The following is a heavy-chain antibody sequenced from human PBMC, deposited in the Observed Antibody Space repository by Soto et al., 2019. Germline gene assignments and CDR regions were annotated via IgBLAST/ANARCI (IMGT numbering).Heavy chain of an antibody. CDR1: GFTFSSFT. Sequence: EVQLLESGGGLVQPGGSLRLSCAASGFTFSSFTMNWVRQAPGKGLEWGSGITGGGDSTFYADSVKGRFTISRVQSKNTVYLQMNSLRAEDTAVYYCVKKIAGTTTSGAYWYFDLWGRGTLVTVSS. D-gene: IGHD1-26*01. CDR2: ITGGGDST. CDR3: VKKIAGTTTSGAYWYFDL. J-gene: IGHJ2*01. V-gene: IGHV3-23*01.